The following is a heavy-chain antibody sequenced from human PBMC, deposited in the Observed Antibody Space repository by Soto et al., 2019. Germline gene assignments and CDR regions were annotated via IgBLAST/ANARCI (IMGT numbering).Heavy chain of an antibody. CDR2: IYYSGST. Sequence: SETLSLTCTVSGGSISSYYWSWIRQPPGKGLEWIGYIYYSGSTNYNPSLKSRVTISVDTSKNQFSLKLSSVTAADTAVYYCARSDIGGYGDYYYYGMDVWGQGTTVTVSS. CDR1: GGSISSYY. CDR3: ARSDIGGYGDYYYYGMDV. J-gene: IGHJ6*02. D-gene: IGHD4-17*01. V-gene: IGHV4-59*01.